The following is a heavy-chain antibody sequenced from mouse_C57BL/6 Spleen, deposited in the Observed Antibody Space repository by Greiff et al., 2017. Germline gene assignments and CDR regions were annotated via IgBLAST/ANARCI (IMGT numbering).Heavy chain of an antibody. J-gene: IGHJ4*01. CDR2: ISGGGGNT. Sequence: EVQVVESGGGLVKPGGSLKLSCAASGFTFSSYTMSWVRQTPEKRLEWVATISGGGGNTYYPDSVKGRFTISRDNAKNTLYLQMSSLRSEDTALYYCARHETYDYAMDYWGQGTSVTVSS. D-gene: IGHD5-1*01. CDR1: GFTFSSYT. CDR3: ARHETYDYAMDY. V-gene: IGHV5-9*01.